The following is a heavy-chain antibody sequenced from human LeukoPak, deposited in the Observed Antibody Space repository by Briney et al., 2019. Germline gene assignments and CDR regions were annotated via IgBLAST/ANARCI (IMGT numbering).Heavy chain of an antibody. J-gene: IGHJ4*02. V-gene: IGHV3-30-3*01. CDR2: ISYDGSNK. CDR1: GFTFSTYA. Sequence: GGSLRLSCAASGFTFSTYAIHWVRQAPGKGLEWVAVISYDGSNKYYVDSVRGRFTIARDNSKNTVYLQMNSLRAEDMAVYYCAREEWYYFDYWGQGTLVTVSS. D-gene: IGHD3-3*01. CDR3: AREEWYYFDY.